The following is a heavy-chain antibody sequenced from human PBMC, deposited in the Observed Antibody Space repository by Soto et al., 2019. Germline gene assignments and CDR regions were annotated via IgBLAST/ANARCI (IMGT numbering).Heavy chain of an antibody. CDR1: GYTFTSYA. CDR3: AREHLGYYDILTGYVY. CDR2: INAGNCNT. V-gene: IGHV1-3*01. J-gene: IGHJ4*02. Sequence: ASVKVSCKASGYTFTSYAMHWVRQAPGQRLEWMGWINAGNCNTKYSQKFQGRVTITRDTSASTAYMELSSLRSEDTALYYCAREHLGYYDILTGYVYWGQGTLVTVSS. D-gene: IGHD3-9*01.